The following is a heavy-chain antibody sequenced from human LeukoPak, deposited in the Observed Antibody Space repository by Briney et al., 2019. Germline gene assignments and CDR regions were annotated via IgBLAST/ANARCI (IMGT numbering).Heavy chain of an antibody. D-gene: IGHD6-13*01. J-gene: IGHJ4*02. Sequence: PGGSLRLSCAASGFTFDDHGMSWVRQAPGKGLEWVSGIKWDGGRTGYADSVKGRFTISRDNAKNSVYLQMNSLRAEDTALHYCARGSGSSWYFYFDYWGQGTLVTVSS. CDR2: IKWDGGRT. CDR3: ARGSGSSWYFYFDY. CDR1: GFTFDDHG. V-gene: IGHV3-20*04.